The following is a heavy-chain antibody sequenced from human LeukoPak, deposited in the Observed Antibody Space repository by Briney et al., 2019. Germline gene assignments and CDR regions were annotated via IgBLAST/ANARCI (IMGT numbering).Heavy chain of an antibody. J-gene: IGHJ6*02. D-gene: IGHD2-15*01. V-gene: IGHV3-53*05. CDR3: AKERVVSSYYYGMDV. Sequence: PGGSLRLSCGVYGFTISDNYMTWVRQAPGKGLEWVSVIYKDGSTYYADSVKGRFTISRDNAKNSLYLQMNSLRAEDTALYYCAKERVVSSYYYGMDVWGQGTTVTVSS. CDR1: GFTISDNY. CDR2: IYKDGST.